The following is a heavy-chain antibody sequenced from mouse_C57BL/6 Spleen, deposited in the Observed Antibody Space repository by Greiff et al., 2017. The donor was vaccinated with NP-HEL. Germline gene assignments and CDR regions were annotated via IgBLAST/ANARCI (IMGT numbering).Heavy chain of an antibody. V-gene: IGHV5-9*01. J-gene: IGHJ1*03. CDR3: ARARNDYYGSPPYFDV. Sequence: EVQLMESGGGLVKPGASLKLSCAASGFTFSSYTMSWVRQTPGKRLEWVATISGDGGNTYYPDSVKGRVTISRDKAYNTLYLQMSSLRSEATALYDCARARNDYYGSPPYFDVWGTGTTVTVSS. CDR1: GFTFSSYT. CDR2: ISGDGGNT. D-gene: IGHD1-1*01.